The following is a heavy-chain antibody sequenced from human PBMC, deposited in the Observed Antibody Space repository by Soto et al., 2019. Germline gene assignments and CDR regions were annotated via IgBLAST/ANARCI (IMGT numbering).Heavy chain of an antibody. D-gene: IGHD3-22*01. CDR2: IYYSGST. CDR1: GGSFSGYY. Sequence: PSETLSLTCAVYGGSFSGYYWSWIRQPPGKGLEWIGSIYYSGSTYYNPSLKSRVTISVDTSGNQFSLKLSSVTAADTAVYYCARLVYDSSGYRPGWGQGTLVTVSS. V-gene: IGHV4-34*01. CDR3: ARLVYDSSGYRPG. J-gene: IGHJ4*02.